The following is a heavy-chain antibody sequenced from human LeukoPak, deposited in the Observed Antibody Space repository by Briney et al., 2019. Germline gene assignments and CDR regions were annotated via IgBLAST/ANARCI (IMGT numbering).Heavy chain of an antibody. Sequence: AGVSQRLSCAAYGFTFSSYSKNWVRQAAGKGLERDTSISSSSSCIYYADSVKGRFTISRDNAKNSLYLQMNSLRAEDTAVYYCARDGVVGATTSGFDYWGQGTLVTVSS. CDR3: ARDGVVGATTSGFDY. CDR1: GFTFSSYS. J-gene: IGHJ4*02. CDR2: ISSSSSCI. D-gene: IGHD1-26*01. V-gene: IGHV3-21*01.